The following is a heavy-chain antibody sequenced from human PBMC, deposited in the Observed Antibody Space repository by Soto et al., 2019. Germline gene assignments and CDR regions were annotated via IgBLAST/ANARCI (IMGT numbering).Heavy chain of an antibody. D-gene: IGHD6-6*01. J-gene: IGHJ5*02. CDR2: IYYSGRT. CDR1: GGSISSGGYY. Sequence: QVQLQESGPGLVKPSQTLSLTCTVSGGSISSGGYYWTWIRQHPGKGLEWIGYIYYSGRTYYNPSLKSRVTISVDTSKNQFSLKLSSVTAADTAVYYGARGRYSSSSNWFDPWGQGTLVTVSS. CDR3: ARGRYSSSSNWFDP. V-gene: IGHV4-31*03.